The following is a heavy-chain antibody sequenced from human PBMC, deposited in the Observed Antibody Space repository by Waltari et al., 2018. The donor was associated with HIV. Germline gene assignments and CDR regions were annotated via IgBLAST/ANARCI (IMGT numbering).Heavy chain of an antibody. CDR3: VRGRGTWLQETHYYKGLDV. V-gene: IGHV1-18*01. CDR1: GYDLTSHG. Sequence: QVQLMQSGHEMRKPGASVKISCRATGYDLTSHGINWVRQAPGRGLEWVGWRWTYAGKIDIERICKEMVRLTTDKLTSTAFLEWGDLRINETATYYWVRGRGTWLQETHYYKGLDVWGQGTTVIVSS. CDR2: RWTYAGKI. J-gene: IGHJ6*02. D-gene: IGHD3-10*01.